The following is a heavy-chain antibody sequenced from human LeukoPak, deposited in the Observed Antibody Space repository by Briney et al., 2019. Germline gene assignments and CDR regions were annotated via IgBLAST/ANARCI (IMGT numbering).Heavy chain of an antibody. CDR2: FSYSGST. CDR1: GGSISSSSYY. D-gene: IGHD2-21*02. J-gene: IGHJ5*02. V-gene: IGHV4-39*07. CDR3: ARAGSSIVVVTPYNWFDP. Sequence: SETLSLTCNVSGGSISSSSYYWGWIRQPPGKGLEWIGSFSYSGSTYYNPSLKSRVTISVDTSKNQFSLKLSSVTAADTAVYYCARAGSSIVVVTPYNWFDPWGQGTLVTVSS.